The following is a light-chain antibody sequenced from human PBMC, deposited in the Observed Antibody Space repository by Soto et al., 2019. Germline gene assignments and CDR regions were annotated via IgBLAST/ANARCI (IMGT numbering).Light chain of an antibody. CDR1: QGISNY. CDR2: AAS. CDR3: QHLYNYLLT. J-gene: IGKJ4*01. Sequence: NMYPSSLSASIGDRITLTCRASQGISNYVGWYQQKPGKAPKLLISAASTLESGVPLRFSGSGSGTDSTLTINSLQPEDSATYYCQHLYNYLLTFGGLTNVDVK. V-gene: IGKV1-9*01.